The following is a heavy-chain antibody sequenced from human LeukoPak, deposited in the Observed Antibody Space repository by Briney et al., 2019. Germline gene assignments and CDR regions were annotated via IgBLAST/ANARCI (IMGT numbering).Heavy chain of an antibody. CDR1: GGTFSSYA. CDR3: ASPLNPAGNHYYHSTLPFDY. CDR2: IIPIFGTA. D-gene: IGHD3-22*01. J-gene: IGHJ4*02. V-gene: IGHV1-69*13. Sequence: ASVKVSCKASGGTFSSYAISWVRQAPGQGLEWMGGIIPIFGTANYAQKFQGRVTITADESTSTAYMELSSLRSEDTAVCYCASPLNPAGNHYYHSTLPFDYWGQGTLVTVSS.